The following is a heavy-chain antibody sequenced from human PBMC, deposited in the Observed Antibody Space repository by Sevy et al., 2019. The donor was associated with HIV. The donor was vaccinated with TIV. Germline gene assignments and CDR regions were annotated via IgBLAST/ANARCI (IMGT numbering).Heavy chain of an antibody. CDR1: GFTFSSYW. D-gene: IGHD1-1*01. V-gene: IGHV3-74*01. Sequence: GGSLRLSCAASGFTFSSYWMHWVRQAPGKGLVWVSRISGDGSSTTYADSVRGRFTISRDNAKNTLYLQMNSLRAEDTAVYYCARDARATRDFDYWGQGTLVTVSS. CDR2: ISGDGSST. J-gene: IGHJ4*02. CDR3: ARDARATRDFDY.